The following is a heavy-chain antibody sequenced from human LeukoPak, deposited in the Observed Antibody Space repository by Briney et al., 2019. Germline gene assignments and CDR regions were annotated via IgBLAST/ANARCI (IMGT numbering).Heavy chain of an antibody. D-gene: IGHD6-13*01. CDR3: AREGGYSSSWYNY. Sequence: GRSLRLSRAASGFTFSSYEMNWVRQAPGKGLEWVSYISSSGSTIYYADSVKGRFTISRDNAKNSLYLQMNSLRAEDTAVYYCAREGGYSSSWYNYWGQGTLVTVSS. CDR2: ISSSGSTI. V-gene: IGHV3-48*03. CDR1: GFTFSSYE. J-gene: IGHJ4*02.